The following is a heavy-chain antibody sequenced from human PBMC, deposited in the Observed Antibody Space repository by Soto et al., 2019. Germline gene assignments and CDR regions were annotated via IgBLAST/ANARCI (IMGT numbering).Heavy chain of an antibody. J-gene: IGHJ4*02. CDR1: GYTFTSYG. Sequence: VASVKVSCKASGYTFTSYGNSWVRQAPGQGLEWMGWISAYNGNTNYAQKLQGRVTMTTDTSTSTAYMELRSLRSDDTAVYYCAVGGWLQFGAVGQDYWGQGTLVTVSS. V-gene: IGHV1-18*01. D-gene: IGHD5-12*01. CDR2: ISAYNGNT. CDR3: AVGGWLQFGAVGQDY.